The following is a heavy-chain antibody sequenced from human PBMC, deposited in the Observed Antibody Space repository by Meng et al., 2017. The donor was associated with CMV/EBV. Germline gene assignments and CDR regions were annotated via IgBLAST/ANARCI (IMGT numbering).Heavy chain of an antibody. D-gene: IGHD3-3*01. Sequence: SLKISCAASGFTFSSYEMNWVRQAPGKGLEWVSYISSSGSTIYYADSVKGRFTISRDNAKNSLYLQMNSLRAEDTAVYYCAREGEVTIFGVVIYYYYGMDVWGQGTTVTVSS. CDR3: AREGEVTIFGVVIYYYYGMDV. CDR2: ISSSGSTI. CDR1: GFTFSSYE. J-gene: IGHJ6*02. V-gene: IGHV3-48*03.